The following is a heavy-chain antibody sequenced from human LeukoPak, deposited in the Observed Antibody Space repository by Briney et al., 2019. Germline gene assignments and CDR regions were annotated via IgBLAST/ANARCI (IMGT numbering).Heavy chain of an antibody. D-gene: IGHD5-12*01. V-gene: IGHV3-23*01. CDR1: GFTFSSYG. Sequence: GGSLRLSCAASGFTFSSYGMSWVRQAPGKGLEWVSAISGSGGSTYYADSVKGRFTISRDNSKNTLDLQMNSLRAEDTAVYYCAKDPEGYSGYDSSPSAFDYWGQGTLVTVSS. CDR2: ISGSGGST. J-gene: IGHJ4*02. CDR3: AKDPEGYSGYDSSPSAFDY.